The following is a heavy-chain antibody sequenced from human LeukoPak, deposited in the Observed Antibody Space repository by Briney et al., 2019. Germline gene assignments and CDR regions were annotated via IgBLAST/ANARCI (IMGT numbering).Heavy chain of an antibody. CDR2: IKSKTDGGAI. Sequence: GGSLRLSCAASGFSFTNAWMNWARQAPGKGLEWVGRIKSKTDGGAIHYAAPVRGRFSISRDDSINTVYLQMDSLKADDTAVYYCLTRLRSTIGVDYWGQGTLVTVSS. V-gene: IGHV3-15*01. D-gene: IGHD5/OR15-5a*01. CDR3: LTRLRSTIGVDY. J-gene: IGHJ4*01. CDR1: GFSFTNAW.